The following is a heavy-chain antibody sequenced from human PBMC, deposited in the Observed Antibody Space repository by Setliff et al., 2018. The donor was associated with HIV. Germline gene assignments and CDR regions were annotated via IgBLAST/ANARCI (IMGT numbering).Heavy chain of an antibody. D-gene: IGHD6-19*01. CDR1: GFSSSNYA. J-gene: IGHJ4*02. Sequence: LRLSCAASGFSSSNYAMSWLRQAPGKGLEWVSAISNSGGNTYYADSVKGRFTISRDNAKNSLYLQMNSLRAEDTAVYYCTVGIAVAGTWGFDYWGQGTLVTVSS. CDR3: TVGIAVAGTWGFDY. CDR2: ISNSGGNT. V-gene: IGHV3-21*01.